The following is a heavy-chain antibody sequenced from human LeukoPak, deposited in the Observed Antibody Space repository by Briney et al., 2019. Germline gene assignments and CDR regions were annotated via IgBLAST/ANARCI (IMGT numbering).Heavy chain of an antibody. CDR2: IYYSGST. V-gene: IGHV4-59*01. Sequence: SETLSLTCTVSGGSISSYYWSWIRQPPGKGLEWIGYIYYSGSTNYNPSLKSRVTISVDTSKNQFSLKLSSVTAADTAVYYCAGGVLDYDFWSGYYTGIGGHFDYWGQGTLVTVSS. CDR3: AGGVLDYDFWSGYYTGIGGHFDY. CDR1: GGSISSYY. D-gene: IGHD3-3*01. J-gene: IGHJ4*02.